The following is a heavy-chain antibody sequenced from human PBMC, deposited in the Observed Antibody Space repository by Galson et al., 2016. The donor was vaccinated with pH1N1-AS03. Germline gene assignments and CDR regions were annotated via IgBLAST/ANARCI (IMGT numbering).Heavy chain of an antibody. CDR2: ISVSSKTI. CDR1: GFTFSSYS. Sequence: SLRLSCAASGFTFSSYSMNWVRQAPGKGLEWVSYISVSSKTIYYADSVKGRFTISREKAKNSLYLQMNRLRAEDTAVYYCARAPHMVTSSESESDDPGVVFAFWGQGTMVTVSS. D-gene: IGHD5-18*01. CDR3: ARAPHMVTSSESESDDPGVVFAF. J-gene: IGHJ3*01. V-gene: IGHV3-48*01.